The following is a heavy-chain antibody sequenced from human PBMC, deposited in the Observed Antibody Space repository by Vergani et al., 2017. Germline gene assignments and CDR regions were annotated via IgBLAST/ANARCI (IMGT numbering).Heavy chain of an antibody. V-gene: IGHV2-5*01. CDR1: GFSLNTHGVS. J-gene: IGHJ6*03. Sequence: QITLKESGPTLVKPTQPLTLTCTFSGFSLNTHGVSVAWIPQPPGKALVWLALNYWNDDQHYSPSLNNRVTITKDTSKTQVDFTKTKMDYVDTVTYECTYRKYEWGTTVCFYPIYYYYYMGVWGKGTTVTVSS. D-gene: IGHD1-7*01. CDR2: NYWNDDQ. CDR3: TYRKYEWGTTVCFYPIYYYYYMGV.